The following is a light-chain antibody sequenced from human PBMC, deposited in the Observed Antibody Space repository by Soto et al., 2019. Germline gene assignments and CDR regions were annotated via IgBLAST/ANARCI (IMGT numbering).Light chain of an antibody. CDR3: QQSYSSPPT. J-gene: IGKJ1*01. Sequence: DIQMTQSPSSLSASLGDRVTITCRASQSISSWLAWYQQKPGKAPKLLIYDASSLESGVPSRFSGSRSGPDSTLTISSLLPEDFETYYCQQSYSSPPTFGQGTKVDIK. CDR1: QSISSW. CDR2: DAS. V-gene: IGKV1-39*01.